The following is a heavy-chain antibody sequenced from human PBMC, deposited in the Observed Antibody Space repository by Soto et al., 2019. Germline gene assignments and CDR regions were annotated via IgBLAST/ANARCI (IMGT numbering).Heavy chain of an antibody. CDR3: ARCNLMTTPSFCGMDV. J-gene: IGHJ6*02. Sequence: SETLSLTCTVSGGSIRSYYWSWIRQPPGKGLEWIGYIYYSGSTNYNPSLKSRATISVDTSKNQFSLKLSSVTAADTAVYYCARCNLMTTPSFCGMDVWGQGTTVTVSS. V-gene: IGHV4-59*01. D-gene: IGHD4-4*01. CDR2: IYYSGST. CDR1: GGSIRSYY.